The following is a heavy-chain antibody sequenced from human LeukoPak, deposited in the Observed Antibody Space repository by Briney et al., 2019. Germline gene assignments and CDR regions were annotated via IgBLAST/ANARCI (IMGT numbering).Heavy chain of an antibody. CDR1: GFTFSSYA. CDR3: ARSPRYSSSWYWFDP. Sequence: GRSLRLSCAASGFTFSSYAMHWVRQAPGKGLEWVAVISYDGSNKYCADSVKGRFTISRDNSKNTLYLQMNSLRAEDTAVYYCARSPRYSSSWYWFDPWGQGTLVTVSS. V-gene: IGHV3-30-3*01. D-gene: IGHD6-13*01. J-gene: IGHJ5*02. CDR2: ISYDGSNK.